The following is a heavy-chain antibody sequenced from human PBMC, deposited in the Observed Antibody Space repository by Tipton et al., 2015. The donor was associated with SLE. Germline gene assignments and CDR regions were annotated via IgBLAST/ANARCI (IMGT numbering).Heavy chain of an antibody. D-gene: IGHD3-10*01. CDR1: GFTLSAYS. J-gene: IGHJ4*02. Sequence: SLRLSCSASGFTLSAYSMNWVRQAPGKGLEWVSYISSSSTTIYYADSVRGRFTVSRDNAKNSLYLQMNNPGAEDTAVYYCSRAGAVRPPDYWGQGTLVTVSS. CDR3: SRAGAVRPPDY. V-gene: IGHV3-48*01. CDR2: ISSSSTTI.